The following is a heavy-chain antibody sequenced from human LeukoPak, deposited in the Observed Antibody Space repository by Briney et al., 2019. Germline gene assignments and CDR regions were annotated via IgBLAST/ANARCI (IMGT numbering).Heavy chain of an antibody. J-gene: IGHJ4*02. D-gene: IGHD7-27*01. CDR1: GYTFVSYD. CDR2: MSPKSGNT. CDR3: TRGPPDWGYDF. V-gene: IGHV1-8*01. Sequence: ASVKVSCKASGYTFVSYDINWVRQATGQGPEWMGWMSPKSGNTGYAQKFQGRVTMTRDTSINTAYMELSGLISEDTAVYYCTRGPPDWGYDFWGQGTLVTVSS.